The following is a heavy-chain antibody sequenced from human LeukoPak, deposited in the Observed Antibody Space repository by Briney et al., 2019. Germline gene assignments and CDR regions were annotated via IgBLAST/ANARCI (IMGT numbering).Heavy chain of an antibody. CDR2: ICCSGSA. D-gene: IGHD3-22*01. Sequence: PSETLSLTCTVSGGSFSVYYWSWIRQALGKGLEWIGDICCSGSANYNPSLKSRVTIAADTSKNQSPLQLSSVTAADTAAYYCARLKYYYDSSGYYCDYWGQGTLVTVSS. CDR1: GGSFSVYY. V-gene: IGHV4-59*08. CDR3: ARLKYYYDSSGYYCDY. J-gene: IGHJ4*02.